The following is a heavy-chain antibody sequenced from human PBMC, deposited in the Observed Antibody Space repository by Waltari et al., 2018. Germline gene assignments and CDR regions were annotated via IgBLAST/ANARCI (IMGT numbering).Heavy chain of an antibody. CDR2: IKQDGSEK. V-gene: IGHV3-7*03. CDR3: AREWSLEY. Sequence: EVQLVESGGGLVQPGGSLRLSCSASGFTFSSNWMSWVRQAPGKGLEWVANIKQDGSEKYYVDSVKGRFTISRDNAKNSLYLQMNSLRAEDTAVYYCAREWSLEYWGQGTLVTVSS. D-gene: IGHD2-15*01. J-gene: IGHJ4*02. CDR1: GFTFSSNW.